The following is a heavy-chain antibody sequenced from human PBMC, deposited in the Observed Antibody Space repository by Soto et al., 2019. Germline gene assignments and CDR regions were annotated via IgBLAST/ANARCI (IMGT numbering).Heavy chain of an antibody. V-gene: IGHV3-48*03. J-gene: IGHJ6*02. CDR2: ISSSGNLI. Sequence: LRLSCAASGVTLSGYEMKWVRQAPGKGLEWVAYISSSGNLIHYADSVKGRFTISRDNAKNSLFLQMNSLRVEDTAVYYCAREHTNYGMDVWGQGTTVTVSS. CDR1: GVTLSGYE. D-gene: IGHD2-8*01. CDR3: AREHTNYGMDV.